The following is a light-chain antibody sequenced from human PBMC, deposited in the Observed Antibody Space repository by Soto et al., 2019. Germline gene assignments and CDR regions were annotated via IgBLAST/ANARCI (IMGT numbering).Light chain of an antibody. V-gene: IGKV1-27*01. CDR3: QKYNGAPWT. CDR2: AAS. J-gene: IGKJ1*01. CDR1: QGISNY. Sequence: DIQMTQSPSSLSASVGDRVTITCRASQGISNYLVWYQQKPGKVPKLLIDAASTLQSGVPSRLSCSGSGTDFTLTISSLQPADVETYYCQKYNGAPWTVCQRTKVEIK.